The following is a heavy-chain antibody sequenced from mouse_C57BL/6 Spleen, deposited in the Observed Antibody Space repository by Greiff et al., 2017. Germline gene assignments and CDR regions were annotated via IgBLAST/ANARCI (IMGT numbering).Heavy chain of an antibody. D-gene: IGHD1-1*01. Sequence: VQLQQPGAELVRPGSSVKLSCKASGYTFTSYWMHWVKQRPRQGLEWIGNIDPSDSDTHYNQKFKDKATLTVDKSASTAYMQLSSLPSEDSAVYYCARYDGSSYFYFDYWGQGTTLTVSS. CDR2: IDPSDSDT. CDR3: ARYDGSSYFYFDY. V-gene: IGHV1-52*01. CDR1: GYTFTSYW. J-gene: IGHJ2*01.